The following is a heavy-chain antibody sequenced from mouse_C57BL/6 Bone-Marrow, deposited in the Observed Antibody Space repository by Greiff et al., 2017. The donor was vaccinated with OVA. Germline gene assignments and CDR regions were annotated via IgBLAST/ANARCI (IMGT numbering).Heavy chain of an antibody. CDR3: LYDYHGYFDY. V-gene: IGHV14-1*01. Sequence: EVQLQQSGAELVRPGASVKLSCTASGFNIKDYYMHWVKQRPEQGLEWIGRIDPEDGDTEYAPKFQGKATMTADTSSNTAYLQLSSLTSEDTAVYYCLYDYHGYFDYWGQGTTLTVSS. CDR2: IDPEDGDT. J-gene: IGHJ2*01. D-gene: IGHD2-4*01. CDR1: GFNIKDYY.